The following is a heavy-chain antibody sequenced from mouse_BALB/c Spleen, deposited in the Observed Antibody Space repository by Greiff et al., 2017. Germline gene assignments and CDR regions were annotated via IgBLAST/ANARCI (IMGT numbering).Heavy chain of an antibody. Sequence: QVQLKESGPGLVALSQSLSITCTVSGFSLTSYGVHWVRQPPGKGLEWLGVIWAGGSTNYNSALMSRLSISKDNSKSQVFLKMNSLQTDDTAMYYCASLRLPPYAMDYWGQGTSVTVSS. V-gene: IGHV2-9*02. J-gene: IGHJ4*01. D-gene: IGHD1-2*01. CDR2: IWAGGST. CDR1: GFSLTSYG. CDR3: ASLRLPPYAMDY.